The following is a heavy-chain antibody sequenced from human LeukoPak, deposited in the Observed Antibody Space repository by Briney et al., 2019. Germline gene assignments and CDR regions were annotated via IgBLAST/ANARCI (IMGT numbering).Heavy chain of an antibody. Sequence: ASVKVSCKASGYTFTSYYMHWVRPAPGQGLEWMGIINPSGGSTSYAQKFQGRVTMTRDTSTSTVYMELSSLRSEDTAVYYCARGPGSSGGYYVGDFWGQGTLVTVSS. CDR1: GYTFTSYY. CDR2: INPSGGST. V-gene: IGHV1-46*01. J-gene: IGHJ4*02. D-gene: IGHD1-26*01. CDR3: ARGPGSSGGYYVGDF.